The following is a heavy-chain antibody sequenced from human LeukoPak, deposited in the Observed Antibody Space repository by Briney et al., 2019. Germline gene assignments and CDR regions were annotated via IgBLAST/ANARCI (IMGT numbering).Heavy chain of an antibody. CDR2: IYHSGST. CDR1: GGSISSSNW. J-gene: IGHJ4*02. CDR3: ASLGGGYCTNGVRIDY. Sequence: SETLSLTCAVSGGSISSSNWWSWVRQPPGKGLEWIGEIYHSGSTNYNPSLKSRVTISVDKSKNQFSLKLSSVTAADTAVYYCASLGGGYCTNGVRIDYWGQGTLVTVSS. D-gene: IGHD2-8*01. V-gene: IGHV4-4*02.